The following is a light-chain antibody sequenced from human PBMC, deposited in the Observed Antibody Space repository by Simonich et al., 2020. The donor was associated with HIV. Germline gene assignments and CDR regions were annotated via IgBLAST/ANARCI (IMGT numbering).Light chain of an antibody. CDR1: QRVLHSNGNNY. J-gene: IGKJ3*01. V-gene: IGKV2-28*01. CDR3: MQALQTPFT. CDR2: LGS. Sequence: DIVMTQSPLSLPVTPGEPASISCRSSQRVLHSNGNNYLDWYLQKPGQSPQLLIYLGSNRASGVPDRFSGSGSGTDFTLKISRVEAEDVGVYYCMQALQTPFTFGPGTKVDIK.